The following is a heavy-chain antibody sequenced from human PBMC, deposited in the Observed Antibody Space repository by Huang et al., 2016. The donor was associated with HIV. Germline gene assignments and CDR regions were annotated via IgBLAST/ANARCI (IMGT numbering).Heavy chain of an antibody. V-gene: IGHV7-4-1*02. J-gene: IGHJ3*02. CDR2: INTDTGKP. D-gene: IGHD2-21*02. CDR1: GYTFTNYG. CDR3: VRVRRVMDTYCVADCSTLEAFDI. Sequence: QVQLVQSGSELKKPGDSVKVSCKASGYTFTNYGVHWVRQAPGQGLEWMGVINTDTGKPRYAQGRTGRFVFSLDTSVNTAYLQISSLKAADSAIYYCVRVRRVMDTYCVADCSTLEAFDIWGQGTVVTVSA.